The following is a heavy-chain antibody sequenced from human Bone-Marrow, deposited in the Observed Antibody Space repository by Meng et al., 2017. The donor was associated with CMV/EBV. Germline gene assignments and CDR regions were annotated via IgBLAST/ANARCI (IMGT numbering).Heavy chain of an antibody. D-gene: IGHD1-7*01. CDR2: INHSGST. CDR3: ARVEGVWLELRRSVWFDP. Sequence: GCFSGYYWSWIRQPPGKGLAWIGEINHSGSTNYNPSLKSRVTISVDTSKNQFSLKLSSVTAADTAVYYCARVEGVWLELRRSVWFDPWGQGTLVTVSS. CDR1: GCFSGYY. V-gene: IGHV4-34*01. J-gene: IGHJ5*02.